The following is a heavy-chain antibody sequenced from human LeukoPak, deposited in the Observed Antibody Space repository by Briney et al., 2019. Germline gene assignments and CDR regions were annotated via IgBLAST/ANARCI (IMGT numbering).Heavy chain of an antibody. CDR2: ISSSGSTI. V-gene: IGHV3-11*04. Sequence: GGSLRLSCAASGFTFSDYYMSWIRQAPGKGLEWVSYISSSGSTIYYADSVKGRFTISRDNAKNSLYLQMNSLRAEDTAVYYCARDRARYCSSTSCYYGGGYWGQGTLVTVSS. CDR1: GFTFSDYY. D-gene: IGHD2-2*01. CDR3: ARDRARYCSSTSCYYGGGY. J-gene: IGHJ4*02.